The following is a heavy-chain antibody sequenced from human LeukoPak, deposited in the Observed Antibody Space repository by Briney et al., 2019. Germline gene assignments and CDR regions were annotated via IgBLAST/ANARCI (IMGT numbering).Heavy chain of an antibody. J-gene: IGHJ5*02. CDR3: ARVYGTGNYNCFDP. CDR1: XGXXXGXY. Sequence: SETLSLTCAVYXGXXXGXYXGXLRPPXXXXXXWSGEINNSGTTHNNPFLKRRVTITVHSSKNQCSLTLSAVTAADTAVYYCARVYGTGNYNCFDPWGQGTLVTVSS. CDR2: INNSGTT. D-gene: IGHD3-10*01. V-gene: IGHV4-34*01.